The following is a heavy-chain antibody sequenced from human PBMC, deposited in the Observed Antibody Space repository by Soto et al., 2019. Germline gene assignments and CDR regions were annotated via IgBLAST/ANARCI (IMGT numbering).Heavy chain of an antibody. CDR2: IYYSGST. CDR3: ARLRPMTGTTDWFDP. D-gene: IGHD1-20*01. Sequence: PSETLSLTCTVSGGSVSSGDYYWSWIRQPPGKGLEWIGYIYYSGSTYYNPSLKSRVTISVDTSKNQFSLILTSVTAADTAVYYCARLRPMTGTTDWFDPWGQGTLVTVSS. J-gene: IGHJ5*02. V-gene: IGHV4-30-4*01. CDR1: GGSVSSGDYY.